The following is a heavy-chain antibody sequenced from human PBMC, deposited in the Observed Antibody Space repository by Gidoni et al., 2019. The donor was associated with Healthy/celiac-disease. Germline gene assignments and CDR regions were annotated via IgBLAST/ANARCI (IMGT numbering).Heavy chain of an antibody. V-gene: IGHV4-59*01. CDR2: IYYSGST. Sequence: QVQLQESGPGLVKPSETLSLTCTVSGGSISSYYWSWIRQPPGTGLEWIGYIYYSGSTNYNPSLKSRVTISVDTSKNQFSLKLSSVTAADTAVYYCARGGGQWLVTDYWGQGTLVTVSS. CDR1: GGSISSYY. D-gene: IGHD6-19*01. CDR3: ARGGGQWLVTDY. J-gene: IGHJ4*02.